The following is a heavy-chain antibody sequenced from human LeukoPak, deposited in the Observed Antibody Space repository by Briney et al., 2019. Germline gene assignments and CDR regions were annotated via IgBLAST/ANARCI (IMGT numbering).Heavy chain of an antibody. J-gene: IGHJ4*02. CDR1: GYTFTSYD. V-gene: IGHV1-8*03. D-gene: IGHD2-8*01. CDR3: AREGYCTNGVCYGDY. CDR2: MNPNSGNT. Sequence: ASVKVSCKASGYTFTSYDINWVRQATGQGLEWMGWMNPNSGNTGYAQKFQGRVTITRNTPISTAYMELSSLRSEDTAVYYCAREGYCTNGVCYGDYWGQGTLVTVSS.